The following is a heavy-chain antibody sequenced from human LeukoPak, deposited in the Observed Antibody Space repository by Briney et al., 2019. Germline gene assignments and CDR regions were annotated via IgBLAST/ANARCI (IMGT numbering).Heavy chain of an antibody. D-gene: IGHD4-11*01. CDR1: GFTFSSYA. V-gene: IGHV3-23*01. CDR2: ISGSGGST. J-gene: IGHJ3*02. CDR3: ARALYYSREWGTFDI. Sequence: GGSLRLSCAASGFTFSSYAMSWVRQAPGKGLGWVSAISGSGGSTYYADSVKGRFTISRDNSKNTLYLQMNSLRAEDTAVYYCARALYYSREWGTFDIWGQGTMVTVSS.